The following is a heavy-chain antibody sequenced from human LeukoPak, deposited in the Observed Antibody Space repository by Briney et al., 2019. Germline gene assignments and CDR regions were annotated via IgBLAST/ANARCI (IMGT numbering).Heavy chain of an antibody. D-gene: IGHD4-17*01. CDR2: INWNGGST. CDR1: GFTFSSYE. Sequence: GGSERLSCAASGFTFSSYEMNWFRQAPGKGLEWVSGINWNGGSTDYADSVKGRFTISRDNAKNSLYLQMNSLRAEDTALYYCARDYYGDSYFDSWGQGTLVTVSS. CDR3: ARDYYGDSYFDS. J-gene: IGHJ4*02. V-gene: IGHV3-20*04.